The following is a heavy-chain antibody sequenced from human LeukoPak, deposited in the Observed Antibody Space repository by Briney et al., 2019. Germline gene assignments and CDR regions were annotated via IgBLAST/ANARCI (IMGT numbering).Heavy chain of an antibody. D-gene: IGHD1-26*01. CDR3: ARDHLREGATGASEI. J-gene: IGHJ3*02. CDR2: IKQDGGEK. Sequence: GGSLRLSCAASRFTFSNYWMSWVRQAPGKGLEWVANIKQDGGEKNYVDSVKGRFTISRDNAKNPLYLQMNSLRVEDTAVYYCARDHLREGATGASEIWGQGTMVTVSS. CDR1: RFTFSNYW. V-gene: IGHV3-7*05.